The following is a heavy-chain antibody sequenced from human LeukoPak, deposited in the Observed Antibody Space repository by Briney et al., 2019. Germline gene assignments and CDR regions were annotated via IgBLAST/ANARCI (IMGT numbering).Heavy chain of an antibody. J-gene: IGHJ4*02. V-gene: IGHV4-61*02. Sequence: SETLSLTCTVSGGSISSGSYYWSWIRQPAGKGLEWIGRIYTSGSTNYNPSLKSRVTISVDTSKNQFSLKLSSVTAADTAVYYCARQYCSGGSCYYDYWGQGTLVTVSS. CDR3: ARQYCSGGSCYYDY. CDR2: IYTSGST. D-gene: IGHD2-15*01. CDR1: GGSISSGSYY.